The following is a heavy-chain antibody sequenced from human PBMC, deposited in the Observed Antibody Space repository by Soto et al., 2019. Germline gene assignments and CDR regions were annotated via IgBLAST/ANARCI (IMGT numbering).Heavy chain of an antibody. V-gene: IGHV3-53*02. Sequence: EVQLVETGGGLIQPGGSLRLSCAASGFTVSSNFMSWVRQAPGKGLEWVSLIYTGGRTYYADSVRGRFTISRDNSKNTLYLQRNSLRAEDTAVYYCARLYSYSSGMDVWGQGTTVTVSS. CDR1: GFTVSSNF. CDR3: ARLYSYSSGMDV. D-gene: IGHD2-2*02. CDR2: IYTGGRT. J-gene: IGHJ6*02.